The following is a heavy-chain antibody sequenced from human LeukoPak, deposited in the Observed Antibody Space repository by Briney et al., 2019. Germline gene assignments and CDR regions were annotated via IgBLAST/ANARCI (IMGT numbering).Heavy chain of an antibody. CDR1: GFTVSSNY. CDR2: IYSGGST. CDR3: ARAPGLGYCSGGSCYSDAFDI. J-gene: IGHJ3*02. V-gene: IGHV3-53*04. D-gene: IGHD2-15*01. Sequence: GGSLRLSCAASGFTVSSNYMSWVRQAPGKGLEWVSVIYSGGSTYYADSVKGRFTISRHNSKNTLYLQMNSLRAEDTAVYYCARAPGLGYCSGGSCYSDAFDIWDQGTMVTDSS.